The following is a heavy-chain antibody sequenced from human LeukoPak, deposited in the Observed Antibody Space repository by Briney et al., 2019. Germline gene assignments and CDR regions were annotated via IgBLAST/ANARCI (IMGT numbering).Heavy chain of an antibody. V-gene: IGHV4-59*01. CDR2: IYYSGSA. CDR1: GGSISSYY. CDR3: ARGSSSWYYYYMDV. J-gene: IGHJ6*03. Sequence: SETLSLTCTVSGGSISSYYWTWIRQPPGKGLERIGYIYYSGSANYNPSLKSRVTISVDMSKNQFSLKLRSVTAADTAVYYCARGSSSWYYYYMDVWGKGTTVTVSS. D-gene: IGHD6-13*01.